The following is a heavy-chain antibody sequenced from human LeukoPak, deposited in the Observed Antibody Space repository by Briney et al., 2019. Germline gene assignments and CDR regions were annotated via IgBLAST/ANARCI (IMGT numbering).Heavy chain of an antibody. CDR3: ARHEYGSTSAAFDS. V-gene: IGHV4-34*01. J-gene: IGHJ3*01. D-gene: IGHD6-6*01. Sequence: PSETLSLTCTVHGGSVRGSFWDWIRQTPGKGLEYIGEITHGGSTTYNPSLKSRVTISLDESKSQFSLIMLSVTAADTAMYYCARHEYGSTSAAFDSRGQGTMVVVSS. CDR1: GGSVRGSF. CDR2: ITHGGST.